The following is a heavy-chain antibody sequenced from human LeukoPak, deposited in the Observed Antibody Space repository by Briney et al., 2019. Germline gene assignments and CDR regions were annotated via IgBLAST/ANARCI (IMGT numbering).Heavy chain of an antibody. D-gene: IGHD3-10*01. Sequence: GGSLRLSCAASGFTFRTHSMNWVRQAPGKGLEWVSSITKSSTYVYYADSVKGRFTISRDNANNSLFLQMNNLGVDDTGVYYCARGSGVHVWGQGTLVLVSS. V-gene: IGHV3-21*04. J-gene: IGHJ4*02. CDR2: ITKSSTYV. CDR1: GFTFRTHS. CDR3: ARGSGVHV.